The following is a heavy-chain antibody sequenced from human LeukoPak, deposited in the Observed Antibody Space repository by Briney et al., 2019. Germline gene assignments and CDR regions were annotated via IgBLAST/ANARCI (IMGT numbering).Heavy chain of an antibody. V-gene: IGHV3-30*18. Sequence: GGSLRLSCAASGFTFSSYWMNWVRQAPGKGLEWVALISYDGSNKYYADSVKGRFTISRDNSKSTLFLQMNSPRAEDTAVYYCAKHGRSYDSSGYYPDYWGQGTLVTVSS. CDR2: ISYDGSNK. CDR1: GFTFSSYW. CDR3: AKHGRSYDSSGYYPDY. J-gene: IGHJ4*02. D-gene: IGHD3-22*01.